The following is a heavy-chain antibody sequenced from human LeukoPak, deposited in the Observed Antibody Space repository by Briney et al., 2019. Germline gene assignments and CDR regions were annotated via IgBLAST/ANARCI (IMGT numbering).Heavy chain of an antibody. J-gene: IGHJ5*02. V-gene: IGHV1-46*01. CDR1: GYTFTSYY. Sequence: ASVKVSCKASGYTFTSYYMHWVRQAPGQGLEWMGIINPSGGSTGYAQKFQGRVTMTRDTSTSTVYMELSSLRSEDTAVYFCARVTEIPNWFDPWGQGTLVTVSS. D-gene: IGHD1-20*01. CDR2: INPSGGST. CDR3: ARVTEIPNWFDP.